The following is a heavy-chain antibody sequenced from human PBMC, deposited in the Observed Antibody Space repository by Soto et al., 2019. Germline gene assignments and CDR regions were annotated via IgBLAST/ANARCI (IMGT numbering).Heavy chain of an antibody. CDR1: GGSISSYY. D-gene: IGHD6-19*01. CDR3: ARGGLIYSSGWPLAN. J-gene: IGHJ4*02. CDR2: IYYSGST. Sequence: SETLSLTCTVSGGSISSYYWSWIRQPPGKGLEWIGYIYYSGSTNYNPSLKSRVTISVDTSKNQFSLKLSSVTAADTAVYYCARGGLIYSSGWPLANWGQGTLVTVSS. V-gene: IGHV4-59*01.